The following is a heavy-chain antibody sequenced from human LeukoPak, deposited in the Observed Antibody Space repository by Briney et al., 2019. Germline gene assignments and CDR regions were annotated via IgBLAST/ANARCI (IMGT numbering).Heavy chain of an antibody. D-gene: IGHD2-15*01. J-gene: IGHJ6*03. V-gene: IGHV1-69*13. CDR1: GGTFSSYA. CDR2: IIPIFGTA. CDR3: ARGAVRAARRSYYYYMDV. Sequence: ASVKVSCKASGGTFSSYAISWVRQAPGQGLEWMGGIIPIFGTANYAQKFQGRVTITADESTGTAYMELSSLRSEDTAVYYCARGAVRAARRSYYYYMDVWGKGTTVTVSS.